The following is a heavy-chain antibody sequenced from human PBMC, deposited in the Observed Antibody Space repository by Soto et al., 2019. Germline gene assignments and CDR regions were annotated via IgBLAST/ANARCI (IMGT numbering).Heavy chain of an antibody. J-gene: IGHJ4*02. D-gene: IGHD6-19*01. V-gene: IGHV6-1*01. Sequence: PSQTLSLTCAISGDMVSSNRAAWNWIRQSPSRGLEWLGRTYYRSKWYNDYAVSVKSRITINPDTSKNQFSLQLNSVTPEDTAVYYCARAWGFSSGWYGSFSYWGQGTLVTVSS. CDR1: GDMVSSNRAA. CDR3: ARAWGFSSGWYGSFSY. CDR2: TYYRSKWYN.